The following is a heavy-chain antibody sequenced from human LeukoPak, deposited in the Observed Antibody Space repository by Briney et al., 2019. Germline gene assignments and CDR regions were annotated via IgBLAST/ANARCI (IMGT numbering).Heavy chain of an antibody. CDR3: AKESLRGHSYGFDN. CDR1: GFTSSNYY. J-gene: IGHJ4*02. V-gene: IGHV3-23*01. D-gene: IGHD5-18*01. Sequence: GGSLRLSCAASGFTSSNYYMSWIRQAPGKGLEWVSAISASGDTTYYADSVRGRFTISRDNSKNTLYLQMNSLRAGDTALYYCAKESLRGHSYGFDNWGQGTLATVSS. CDR2: ISASGDTT.